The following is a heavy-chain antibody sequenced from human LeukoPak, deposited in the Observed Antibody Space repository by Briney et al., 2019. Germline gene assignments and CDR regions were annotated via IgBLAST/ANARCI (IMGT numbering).Heavy chain of an antibody. CDR2: ISGSGAYT. CDR3: AKYFASGSYSMLPH. D-gene: IGHD3-10*01. J-gene: IGHJ1*01. CDR1: GFTFSSYA. Sequence: GGSLRLSCAASGFTFSSYAMSWVRQTPGKGLEWVSTISGSGAYTYYADSVKGRFTISRDNSKNTLYLQMNSLRAEDTAVYYCAKYFASGSYSMLPHWGQGTLVTVSS. V-gene: IGHV3-23*01.